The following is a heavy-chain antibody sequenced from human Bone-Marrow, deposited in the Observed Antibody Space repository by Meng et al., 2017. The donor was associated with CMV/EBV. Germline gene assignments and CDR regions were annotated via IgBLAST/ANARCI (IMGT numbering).Heavy chain of an antibody. Sequence: ASVKVSCKVSGYTLTELSMHWVRQAPGKGLEWMGGFDPEDGETIYAQKFQGRVTMTEDTSTDTAYMELSRLRSDDTAVYYCASYRSDLRGQYSYHYGMDVWGQGTTVTVSS. CDR2: FDPEDGET. CDR3: ASYRSDLRGQYSYHYGMDV. CDR1: GYTLTELS. V-gene: IGHV1-24*01. J-gene: IGHJ6*01. D-gene: IGHD1-26*01.